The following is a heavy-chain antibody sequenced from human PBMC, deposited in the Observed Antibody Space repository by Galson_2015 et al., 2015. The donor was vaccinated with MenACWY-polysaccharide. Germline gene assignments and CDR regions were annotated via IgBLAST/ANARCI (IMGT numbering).Heavy chain of an antibody. CDR2: ISCDGSNI. D-gene: IGHD3-3*01. CDR3: AIDVYYFWSGFPNPPPFDY. Sequence: SLRLSCAASGFTFSSYGMHWVRQAPGKGLEWVSYISCDGSNIYYADSVKGRFTISRDNSKNSLYLQMNSLRAEDTAVYYCAIDVYYFWSGFPNPPPFDYWGQGTLVTVSS. J-gene: IGHJ4*02. V-gene: IGHV3-30*03. CDR1: GFTFSSYG.